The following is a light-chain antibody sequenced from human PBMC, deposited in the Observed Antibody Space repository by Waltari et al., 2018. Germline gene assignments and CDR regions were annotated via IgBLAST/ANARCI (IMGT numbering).Light chain of an antibody. Sequence: QSVLTQPPSASGTPGQRVTISCSGTSSNPGNNVENGYQQVPGTAPKLLIYRNDLRPSGVPDRFSASKSGTSASLAISGLQSEDEAEYYCASWDDSLNGHWVFGGGTMVTVL. CDR3: ASWDDSLNGHWV. J-gene: IGLJ3*02. CDR1: SSNPGNNV. CDR2: RND. V-gene: IGLV1-44*01.